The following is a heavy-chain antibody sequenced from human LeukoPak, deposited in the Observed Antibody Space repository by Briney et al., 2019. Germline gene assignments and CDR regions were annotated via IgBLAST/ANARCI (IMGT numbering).Heavy chain of an antibody. D-gene: IGHD3-10*01. V-gene: IGHV3-23*01. Sequence: PGGSLRLSCAASGFTFSRHAMSWVRQAPGKGPEWASAISTSGDSTYYADSVKGRFTISRDNSKNTLYLQMNSLRAEDTAMYYCARDQLLWFGEFTKFDYWGQGTLVTVSS. J-gene: IGHJ4*02. CDR3: ARDQLLWFGEFTKFDY. CDR1: GFTFSRHA. CDR2: ISTSGDST.